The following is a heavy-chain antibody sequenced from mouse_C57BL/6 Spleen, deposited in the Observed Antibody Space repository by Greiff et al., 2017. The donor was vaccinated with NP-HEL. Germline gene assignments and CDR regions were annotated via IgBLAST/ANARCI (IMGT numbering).Heavy chain of an antibody. V-gene: IGHV1-61*01. CDR3: ARETNWDRRYFDV. CDR1: GYTFTSYW. CDR2: IYPSDSET. D-gene: IGHD4-1*01. Sequence: VQLQQPGAELVRPGSSVKLSCKASGYTFTSYWMDWVKQRPGQGLEWIGNIYPSDSETHYNQKFKDKATLTVDKSSSTAYMQLSSLTSEDSAVYYCARETNWDRRYFDVWGTGTTVTVSS. J-gene: IGHJ1*03.